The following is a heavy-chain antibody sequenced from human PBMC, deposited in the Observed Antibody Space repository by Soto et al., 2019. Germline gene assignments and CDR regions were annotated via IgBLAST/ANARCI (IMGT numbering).Heavy chain of an antibody. CDR3: ARVVPNRGYYGMDV. V-gene: IGHV4-34*01. CDR1: GGPFSGYY. CDR2: IKHSGGT. Sequence: PSETLSLTCDVYGGPFSGYYWSWIRQSPGKGLEWIGQIKHSGGTNYNPLLKSRVTISVDTPRNQFSLKLSSVTAADTAVYYCARVVPNRGYYGMDVWGQGTTVTVSS. J-gene: IGHJ6*02. D-gene: IGHD2-2*01.